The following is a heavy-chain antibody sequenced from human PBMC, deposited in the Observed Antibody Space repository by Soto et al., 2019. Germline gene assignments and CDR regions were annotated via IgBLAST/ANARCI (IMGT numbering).Heavy chain of an antibody. Sequence: ASVKVSCKASGYTFTSYDISWVRQAIGQGLEWMGWMNPNSGNTGYAQKFQGRVIMTRNTSISTAYMELSSLRSEDTAVYYCASFYGSGWYNWFDPWGQGTLVTVSS. CDR2: MNPNSGNT. V-gene: IGHV1-8*01. CDR1: GYTFTSYD. J-gene: IGHJ5*02. D-gene: IGHD6-19*01. CDR3: ASFYGSGWYNWFDP.